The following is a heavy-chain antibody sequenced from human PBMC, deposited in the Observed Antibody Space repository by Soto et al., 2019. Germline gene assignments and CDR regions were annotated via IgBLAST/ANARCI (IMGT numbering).Heavy chain of an antibody. J-gene: IGHJ4*02. V-gene: IGHV1-46*01. CDR2: IYPSGGGS. CDR1: GYIFTSYH. CDR3: ARDNSNWAFDY. D-gene: IGHD6-13*01. Sequence: QVQLVQSGAEVKKPGASVNVSCKASGYIFTSYHMHWVRQAPGQGLEGMGIIYPSGGGSRYAQKFQGGVTMTRDTSTNTLYMELSSLRSDDTAVYYCARDNSNWAFDYWGQGTLVTVSS.